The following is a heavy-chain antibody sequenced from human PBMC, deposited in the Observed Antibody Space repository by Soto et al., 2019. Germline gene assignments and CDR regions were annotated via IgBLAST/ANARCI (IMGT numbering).Heavy chain of an antibody. V-gene: IGHV3-23*01. CDR3: SKSVGGGTMHAFDM. Sequence: GGSLRLSCAACGFTFSSYAMNWVRHAPGKGLEWVSGISGSGGSTNYADCMNGRFTISRDNSKNTLWLQMNRLRAEDKAVYYCSKSVGGGTMHAFDMWGQGTRVTVSS. CDR2: ISGSGGST. J-gene: IGHJ3*02. D-gene: IGHD1-26*01. CDR1: GFTFSSYA.